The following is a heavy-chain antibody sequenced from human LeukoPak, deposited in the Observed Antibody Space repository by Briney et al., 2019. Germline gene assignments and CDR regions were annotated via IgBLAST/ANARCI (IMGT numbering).Heavy chain of an antibody. Sequence: GGSLRLSCAVSGFTFSSYWMHWVRQAPEKGLVWVSRINLDGSTTTYADLVKGRFTISRDNAKNTLYLQMNSLRAEDTALYYCARGVLEPFDYLGQGTLVTVSS. J-gene: IGHJ4*02. V-gene: IGHV3-74*01. CDR2: INLDGSTT. D-gene: IGHD1-14*01. CDR3: ARGVLEPFDY. CDR1: GFTFSSYW.